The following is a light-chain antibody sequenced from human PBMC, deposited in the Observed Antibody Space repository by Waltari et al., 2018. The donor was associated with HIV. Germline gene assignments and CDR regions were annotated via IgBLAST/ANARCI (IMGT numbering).Light chain of an antibody. CDR2: AAF. CDR1: QSVSSN. CDR3: QQYNDWPPEAT. J-gene: IGKJ1*01. Sequence: EIVMTQSPATLHVSLGDTVTLPCRASQSVSSNLAWYQQKPGRAPRHLIYAAFTRAAGIPVRFSGRGSGTEFTLTINSLQSEDFAVYYCQQYNDWPPEATFGQGTKVEVK. V-gene: IGKV3-15*01.